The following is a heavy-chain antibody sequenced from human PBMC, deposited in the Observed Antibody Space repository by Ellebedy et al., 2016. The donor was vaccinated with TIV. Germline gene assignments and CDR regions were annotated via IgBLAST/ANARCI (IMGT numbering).Heavy chain of an antibody. CDR2: INAGNGNT. Sequence: ASVKVSCXASGYTFTSYAMHWVRQAPGQRLEWMGWINAGNGNTKYSQKFQGRVTITRDTSASTAYMELSSLRSEDTAVYYCARAVTATLYYYYGMDVWGQGTTVTVSS. J-gene: IGHJ6*02. CDR1: GYTFTSYA. CDR3: ARAVTATLYYYYGMDV. D-gene: IGHD2-15*01. V-gene: IGHV1-3*01.